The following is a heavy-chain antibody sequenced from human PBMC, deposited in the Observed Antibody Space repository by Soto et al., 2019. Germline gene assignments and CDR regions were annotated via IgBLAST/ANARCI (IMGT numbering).Heavy chain of an antibody. Sequence: EVQLVESGGGLVQPGGSLRLSCAASGFTFSSYWMSWVRQAPVKGLEWVGNIKQDGSEKNYVDFVKGRFTISRDNAKTSLYLPMTSLRAEDTAVYYCARIASAGRGWDVWGQGTTGVVSS. CDR1: GFTFSSYW. V-gene: IGHV3-7*01. CDR2: IKQDGSEK. CDR3: ARIASAGRGWDV. D-gene: IGHD6-13*01. J-gene: IGHJ6*02.